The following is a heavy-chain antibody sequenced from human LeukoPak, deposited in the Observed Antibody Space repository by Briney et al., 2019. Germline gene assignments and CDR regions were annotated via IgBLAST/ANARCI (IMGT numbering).Heavy chain of an antibody. CDR2: IHYTGST. CDR1: GGSISSYY. D-gene: IGHD6-13*01. J-gene: IGHJ5*02. V-gene: IGHV4-59*01. CDR3: ARPSGSWWNWFDP. Sequence: SETLSLTCTVSGGSISSYYWTWIRQPPGKGLEWIGYIHYTGSTNYNRSLRSRVTISVDTSKNQFSLKLSSVTAADTAVYYCARPSGSWWNWFDPWGQGTLVTVSS.